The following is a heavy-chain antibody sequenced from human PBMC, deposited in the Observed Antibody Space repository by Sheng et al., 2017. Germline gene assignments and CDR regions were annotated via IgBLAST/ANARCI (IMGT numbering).Heavy chain of an antibody. CDR2: IHYRGST. J-gene: IGHJ4*02. Sequence: QLQLQESGPGLVKPSETLSLTCTVSGGSISSSDYYWGWIRQSPGKGLEWIGSIHYRGSTYYNSSLKSRITISVDTSKNQFSLKLSSVTAADTAMYYXARGWYIDYWGQGTLVAVSS. D-gene: IGHD2-8*02. V-gene: IGHV4-39*07. CDR1: GGSISSSDYY. CDR3: ARGWYIDY.